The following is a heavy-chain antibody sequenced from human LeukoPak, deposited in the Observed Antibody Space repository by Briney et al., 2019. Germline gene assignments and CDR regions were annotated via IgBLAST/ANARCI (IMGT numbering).Heavy chain of an antibody. Sequence: PGGSLRLSCAASGFTVSSNYMSWVRQAPGKGLEWVSVIYSGGSTYYADSVKGRFTISRDNSKNTLYLQMNSLRAEDTAVYYRARDLFPHYGILTGSYYYYGMDVWGQGTTVTVSS. J-gene: IGHJ6*02. V-gene: IGHV3-53*01. CDR2: IYSGGST. CDR1: GFTVSSNY. D-gene: IGHD3-9*01. CDR3: ARDLFPHYGILTGSYYYYGMDV.